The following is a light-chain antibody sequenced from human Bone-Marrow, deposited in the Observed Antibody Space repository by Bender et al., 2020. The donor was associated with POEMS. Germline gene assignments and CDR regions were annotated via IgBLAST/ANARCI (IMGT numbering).Light chain of an antibody. Sequence: QSVVTQPPSLSEAPRQRVTISCSGSSSSIGGSYISWFQHVPGTAPKLLIYYDDLLTPGVSDRFSASKSGTSASLAISELQSEDEALYYCSAWDDSLSGWVFGGGTKLTVL. J-gene: IGLJ3*02. CDR2: YDD. V-gene: IGLV1-36*01. CDR3: SAWDDSLSGWV. CDR1: SSSIGGSY.